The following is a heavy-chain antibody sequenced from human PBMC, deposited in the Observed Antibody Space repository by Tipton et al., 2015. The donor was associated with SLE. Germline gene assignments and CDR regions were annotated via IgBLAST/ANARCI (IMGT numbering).Heavy chain of an antibody. V-gene: IGHV3-7*01. J-gene: IGHJ3*02. D-gene: IGHD6-6*01. CDR1: GFSFSSYA. CDR3: ARDHHVYSSSSDAFDI. Sequence: SLRLSCAASGFSFSSYAMTWVRQVPGKGLEWVANINQDGSETYSVNSVKGRFTISRDNTKNSLYLQMNSLRAEDTAVYYCARDHHVYSSSSDAFDIWGQGTMVTVSS. CDR2: INQDGSET.